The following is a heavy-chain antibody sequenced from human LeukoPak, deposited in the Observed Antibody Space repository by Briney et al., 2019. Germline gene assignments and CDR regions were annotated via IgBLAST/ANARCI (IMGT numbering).Heavy chain of an antibody. Sequence: GGSLRLSCAASGFTFTTYAMSWVRQAPGKGLEWVSSISGSSRHKYYADSVKGRFTISRDNAKNSLYLQMNSLRAEDTAVYYCARTANFAAGYYIDYWGQGTPVTVSS. J-gene: IGHJ4*02. CDR2: ISGSSRHK. CDR1: GFTFTTYA. D-gene: IGHD6-13*01. CDR3: ARTANFAAGYYIDY. V-gene: IGHV3-21*01.